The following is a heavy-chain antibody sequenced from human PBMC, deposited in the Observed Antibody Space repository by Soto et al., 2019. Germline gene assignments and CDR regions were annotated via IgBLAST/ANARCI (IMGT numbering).Heavy chain of an antibody. CDR2: IYSGGST. J-gene: IGHJ3*02. Sequence: GGSLRLSCAASGFTVSSNYMSWVRQAPGKGLEWVSVIYSGGSTYYADSVKGRFTISRDNSKNTLYLQMNSLRAEDTAVYYCASKLTGDAFDIWGQGTMVTVSS. CDR3: ASKLTGDAFDI. CDR1: GFTVSSNY. D-gene: IGHD7-27*01. V-gene: IGHV3-53*01.